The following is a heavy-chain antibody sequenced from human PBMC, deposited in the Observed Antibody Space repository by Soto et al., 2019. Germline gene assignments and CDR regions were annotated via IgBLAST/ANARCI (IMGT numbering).Heavy chain of an antibody. CDR2: ISSSSSTI. D-gene: IGHD4-4*01. V-gene: IGHV3-48*01. Sequence: GGSLRLSCAASGFTFSSYSMNWVRQAPGKGLEWVSYISSSSSTIYYADSVKGRFTISRDNAKNSLYLQMNSLRAEDTAVYYCARETVTTYYYYYYMDVWGKGTTVTVSS. J-gene: IGHJ6*03. CDR1: GFTFSSYS. CDR3: ARETVTTYYYYYYMDV.